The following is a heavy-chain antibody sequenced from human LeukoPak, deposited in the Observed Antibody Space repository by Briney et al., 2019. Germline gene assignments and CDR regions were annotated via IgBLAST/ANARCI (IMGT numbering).Heavy chain of an antibody. CDR2: INHSGST. CDR3: ARPYSSNWYDAFHF. CDR1: GGSFSGDY. D-gene: IGHD6-13*01. J-gene: IGHJ3*01. Sequence: SETLSLTCAVYGGSFSGDYWSWIRQPPGKVLEWIGEINHSGSTNYNPSLKSRVTISVDTSKNQFSLKLTSVTAADTAVYYCARPYSSNWYDAFHFWGQGTMVTVSS. V-gene: IGHV4-34*01.